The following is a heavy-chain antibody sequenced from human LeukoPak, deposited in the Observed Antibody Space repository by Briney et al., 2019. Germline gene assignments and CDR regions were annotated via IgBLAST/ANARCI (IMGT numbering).Heavy chain of an antibody. CDR2: ISSSSSYI. J-gene: IGHJ4*02. V-gene: IGHV3-21*01. CDR1: GFTFSSYS. CDR3: ASMLGSYLDY. Sequence: GGSLRLSCAASGFTFSSYSMNWVRQAPGKGLEWVSSISSSSSYIYYADSVRGRFTISRDNAKNSLYLQMNSLRAEDTAVYYCASMLGSYLDYWGQGTLVTVSS. D-gene: IGHD3-16*01.